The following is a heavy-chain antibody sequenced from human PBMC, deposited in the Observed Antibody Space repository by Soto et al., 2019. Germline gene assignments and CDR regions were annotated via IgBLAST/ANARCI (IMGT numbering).Heavy chain of an antibody. V-gene: IGHV1-3*05. CDR1: GYTFTSYA. CDR3: ARDPSYYGMDV. CDR2: INAGNGNT. Sequence: QVKLVQSGAEEKKPGASVKVSCKASGYTFTSYAMHWVRQAPGQRLEWMGWINAGNGNTKYSQKFQGRVTITRDTAASTANMELISLRSEDTAVYYCARDPSYYGMDVWGQGTTVTVSS. J-gene: IGHJ6*02.